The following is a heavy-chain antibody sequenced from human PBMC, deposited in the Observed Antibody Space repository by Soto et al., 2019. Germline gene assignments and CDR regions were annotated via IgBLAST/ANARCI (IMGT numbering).Heavy chain of an antibody. CDR2: VIPIFGTA. J-gene: IGHJ4*02. V-gene: IGHV1-69*13. CDR1: GGTFSSYA. D-gene: IGHD6-19*01. CDR3: ARVNGLGIAVAGTEYYFDY. Sequence: SVKVSCKASGGTFSSYAISWVRQAPGQGLEWMGGVIPIFGTANYAQKFQGRVTITADESTSTAYMELSSLRSEDAAVYYCARVNGLGIAVAGTEYYFDYWGQGTLVTVSS.